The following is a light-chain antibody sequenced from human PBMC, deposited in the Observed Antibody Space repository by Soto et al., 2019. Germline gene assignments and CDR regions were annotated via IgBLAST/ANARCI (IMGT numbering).Light chain of an antibody. CDR3: SSYTSSSSPYV. CDR2: DVS. V-gene: IGLV2-14*01. J-gene: IGLJ1*01. Sequence: QAVVTQPASVSASPGQSITISCTGTSSDVGGYNYVSWYQQHPGKAPKLMIYDVSNRPSGVSNRFSGSKSGNTASLTISGLQAEDEADYYCSSYTSSSSPYVFGTGTKLTVL. CDR1: SSDVGGYNY.